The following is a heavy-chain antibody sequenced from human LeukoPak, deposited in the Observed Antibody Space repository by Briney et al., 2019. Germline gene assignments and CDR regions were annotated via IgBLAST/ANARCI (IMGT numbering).Heavy chain of an antibody. CDR2: ISYSGST. Sequence: SETLSLTCTVSGDSVSSYYWSWIRQTPGTGLEWIGYISYSGSTNYGPSLKSRVTMSLDTSKNQFSLNLNSVTAADTGVYYCARGYCTHEICQVFPCWGQGALVTVSS. V-gene: IGHV4-59*02. CDR1: GDSVSSYY. CDR3: ARGYCTHEICQVFPC. J-gene: IGHJ4*02. D-gene: IGHD2-8*01.